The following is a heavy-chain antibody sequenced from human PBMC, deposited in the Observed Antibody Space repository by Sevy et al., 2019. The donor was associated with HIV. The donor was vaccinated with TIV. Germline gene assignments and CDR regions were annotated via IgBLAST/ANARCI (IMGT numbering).Heavy chain of an antibody. D-gene: IGHD1-26*01. J-gene: IGHJ4*02. CDR3: GGENVWGRGYS. Sequence: TLSLTCTVSGGSITSLYWNWIRQPPGKGLEWIANIYYNGHINYNPSLKSRVTLSLDTSKNQFSLRLSSVTAADTAMYYCGGENVWGRGYSWGQGTLVTVSS. CDR1: GGSITSLY. CDR2: IYYNGHI. V-gene: IGHV4-59*08.